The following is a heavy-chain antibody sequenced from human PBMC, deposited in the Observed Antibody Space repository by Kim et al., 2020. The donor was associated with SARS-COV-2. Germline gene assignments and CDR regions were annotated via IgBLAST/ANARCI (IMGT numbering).Heavy chain of an antibody. CDR3: ATVRGSALQHYYYYHFGMDV. CDR2: FDPEDGET. CDR1: GYTLSELS. Sequence: ASVKVSCKVSGYTLSELSMHWVRQAPGKGLEWMGGFDPEDGETVYAQKFQGRVTMTEDTSTDTAYMELSSLRSEDSALYYCATVRGSALQHYYYYHFGMDVWGQGTTVPVSS. V-gene: IGHV1-24*01. D-gene: IGHD3-10*01. J-gene: IGHJ6*02.